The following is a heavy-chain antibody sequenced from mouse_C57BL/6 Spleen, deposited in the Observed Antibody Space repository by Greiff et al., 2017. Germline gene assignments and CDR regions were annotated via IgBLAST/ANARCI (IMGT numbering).Heavy chain of an antibody. V-gene: IGHV1-64*01. J-gene: IGHJ3*01. CDR2: IHPNSGST. CDR1: GYTFTSYW. CDR3: ARGGSSGSWFAY. Sequence: VQLQQPGAELVKPGASVKLSCKASGYTFTSYWMHWVKQRPGQGLEWIGMIHPNSGSTNYNEKFKSKATLTVDKYSRTADMQLSSLTSEDSAVYYCARGGSSGSWFAYWGQGTLVTVSA. D-gene: IGHD3-2*02.